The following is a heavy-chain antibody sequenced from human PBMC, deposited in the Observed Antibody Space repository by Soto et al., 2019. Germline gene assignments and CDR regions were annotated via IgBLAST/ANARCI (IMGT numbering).Heavy chain of an antibody. CDR1: GGTFSSYA. D-gene: IGHD6-19*01. CDR3: ARVVGGIPVAGSWNWFDP. J-gene: IGHJ5*02. CDR2: ISTYNGNT. V-gene: IGHV1-18*04. Sequence: GASVKVSCKASGGTFSSYALSWVRHAPGQGLEWMGWISTYNGNTNYAQNLQGRVTMTTDISTNTAYMELRSLRSDDTAVYYCARVVGGIPVAGSWNWFDPWGQGTLVTVSS.